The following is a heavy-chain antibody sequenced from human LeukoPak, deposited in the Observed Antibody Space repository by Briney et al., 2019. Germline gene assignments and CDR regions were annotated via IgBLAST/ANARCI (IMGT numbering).Heavy chain of an antibody. V-gene: IGHV1-2*06. CDR3: ARAGITMVRGVNYNWFDP. CDR2: INPNSGGT. Sequence: ASVKVSCKASGYTFTGYYMHWVRQAPGQGLEWMGRINPNSGGTNYAQKFQGRVTMTRDTSISTAYMELSRLRSDDTAVYYCARAGITMVRGVNYNWFDPWGQGTLVTVSS. J-gene: IGHJ5*02. D-gene: IGHD3-10*01. CDR1: GYTFTGYY.